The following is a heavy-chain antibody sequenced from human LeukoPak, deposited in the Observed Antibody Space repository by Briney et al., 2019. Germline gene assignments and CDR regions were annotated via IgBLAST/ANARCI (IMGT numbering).Heavy chain of an antibody. V-gene: IGHV3-33*06. J-gene: IGHJ4*02. CDR1: GFTFSSYG. CDR2: IWYDGSNK. Sequence: PGRSLRLSCAASGFTFSSYGMHWVRQAPGKGLEWVAVIWYDGSNKYYADSVKDRFTISRDNSKNTLYLQMNSLRAEDTAVYYCAKDAYSGYDLFDYWGQGTLVTVSS. D-gene: IGHD5-12*01. CDR3: AKDAYSGYDLFDY.